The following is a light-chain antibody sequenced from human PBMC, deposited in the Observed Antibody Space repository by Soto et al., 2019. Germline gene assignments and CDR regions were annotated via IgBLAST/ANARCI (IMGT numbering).Light chain of an antibody. CDR1: QSISNF. CDR2: AAS. J-gene: IGKJ4*01. V-gene: IGKV1-39*01. CDR3: QQSYTTVRS. Sequence: IQMTQSPSTLSASVGDRVTISCRASQSISNFLNWYQQKPGKAPQLLIYAASRLHSGVPPRFSGSGAGTDFTLTISSLQPEDFATYFCQQSYTTVRSFGGGTKVDIK.